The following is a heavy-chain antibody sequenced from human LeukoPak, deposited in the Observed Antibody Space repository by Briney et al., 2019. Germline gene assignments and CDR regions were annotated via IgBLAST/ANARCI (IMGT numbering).Heavy chain of an antibody. D-gene: IGHD3-22*01. CDR2: ISYDGSNK. CDR1: GFTFSSYG. V-gene: IGHV3-30*18. CDR3: AKDPSYPSSGYYLDY. Sequence: GGSLKLSCAASGFTFSSYGMHWVRQAPGKGLEWVAVISYDGSNKYYADSVKGRFTISRDNSKNTLYLQMNSLRAEDTAVYYCAKDPSYPSSGYYLDYWGQGTLVTVSS. J-gene: IGHJ4*02.